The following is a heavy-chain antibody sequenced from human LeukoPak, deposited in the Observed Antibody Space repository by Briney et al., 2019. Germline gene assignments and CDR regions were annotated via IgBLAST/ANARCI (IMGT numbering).Heavy chain of an antibody. J-gene: IGHJ2*01. CDR3: ARVRVGGNSDWYFDL. CDR2: INPNSGGT. CDR1: GYTFTGYY. D-gene: IGHD4-23*01. Sequence: ASVKVSCKASGYTFTGYYMHWVRQAPGQGLEWMGWINPNSGGTNYAQKFQGRVTMTRDTSISTACMELSRLRSDDTAVYYCARVRVGGNSDWYFDLWGRGTLVTVSS. V-gene: IGHV1-2*02.